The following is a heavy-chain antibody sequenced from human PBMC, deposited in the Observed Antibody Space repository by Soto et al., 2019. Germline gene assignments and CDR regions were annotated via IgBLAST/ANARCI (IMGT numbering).Heavy chain of an antibody. J-gene: IGHJ5*02. D-gene: IGHD2-15*01. Sequence: QVQLQESGPGLVKPSQTLSLTCTVSGGSISSGGYYWSWIRQHPGKGLEWIGYIYYSGSTYYNPSLQSRVTISVDTSKNQFSLKLSSVTAADTAVYYCARDLVVVVAATPRGLNWFDPWGQGTLVTVSS. V-gene: IGHV4-31*03. CDR2: IYYSGST. CDR3: ARDLVVVVAATPRGLNWFDP. CDR1: GGSISSGGYY.